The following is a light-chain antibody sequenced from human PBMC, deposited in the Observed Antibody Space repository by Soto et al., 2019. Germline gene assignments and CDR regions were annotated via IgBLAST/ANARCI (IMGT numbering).Light chain of an antibody. Sequence: IMLTQSPATLSLSPGERATLSCRASLNVNSYLAWYQQKPGQAPRLLIYDASNRAAGIPARFSGSGSGTDFTLTISSLEPEDFAIYYCQQRQYWPPITFGQGTRLEIK. V-gene: IGKV3-11*01. CDR1: LNVNSY. CDR3: QQRQYWPPIT. CDR2: DAS. J-gene: IGKJ5*01.